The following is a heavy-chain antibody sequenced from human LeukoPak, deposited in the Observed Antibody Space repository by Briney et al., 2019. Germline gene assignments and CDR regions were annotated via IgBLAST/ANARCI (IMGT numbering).Heavy chain of an antibody. CDR2: IYYSGST. V-gene: IGHV4-59*01. J-gene: IGHJ4*02. Sequence: PSETLSLTCTVSGGSISSYYWSWIRQPPGKGLELIGYIYYSGSTNYNHSLKSRVTISVDTSKNQFSLKLSSVTAADTAVYYCARYVWGSYPTFEDYWGQGTLVTVSS. D-gene: IGHD3-16*02. CDR1: GGSISSYY. CDR3: ARYVWGSYPTFEDY.